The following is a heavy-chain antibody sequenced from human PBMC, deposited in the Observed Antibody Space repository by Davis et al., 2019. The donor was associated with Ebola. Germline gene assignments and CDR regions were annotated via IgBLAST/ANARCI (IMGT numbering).Heavy chain of an antibody. CDR2: IYYSGST. CDR1: GGSISSSSYY. V-gene: IGHV4-39*01. CDR3: ARGGFLWFGELSANWFDP. D-gene: IGHD3-10*01. Sequence: SETLSLTCTVSGGSISSSSYYWGWIRQPPGKGLGRIGSIYYSGSTYYNPSLKSRVTISVDTSKNQFSLKLSSVTAADTAVYYCARGGFLWFGELSANWFDPWGQGTLVTVSS. J-gene: IGHJ5*02.